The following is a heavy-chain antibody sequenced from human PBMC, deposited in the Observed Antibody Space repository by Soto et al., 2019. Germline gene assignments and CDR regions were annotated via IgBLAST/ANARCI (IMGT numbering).Heavy chain of an antibody. D-gene: IGHD3-3*01. Sequence: QVQLQESGPGLVKPSQTLSLTCTVSGGSINSGDYYWSWIRQHPGKGLEWIGYIYYSGSTYYNPSLERAVPXSXDXXKNQFSLKRSSVTAADTAVYYCARWWSGSRQGFDPWGQGTLVTVSS. CDR1: GGSINSGDYY. V-gene: IGHV4-31*01. CDR2: IYYSGST. CDR3: ARWWSGSRQGFDP. J-gene: IGHJ5*02.